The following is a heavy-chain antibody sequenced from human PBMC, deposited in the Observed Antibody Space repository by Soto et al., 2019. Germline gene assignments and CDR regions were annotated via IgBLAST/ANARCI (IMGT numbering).Heavy chain of an antibody. J-gene: IGHJ4*02. CDR1: GFSLSTSGVG. Sequence: QITLKESGPTLVRPTQTLTLTCSFSGFSLSTSGVGVGWLRQPPGKALEWLALIYWDDDHRYSPSLKTRLTITKDTSKNQAVLTMTTLDPADTATYYCAREVYSSTYFDSWGQGTLVTVS. CDR3: AREVYSSTYFDS. D-gene: IGHD6-13*01. V-gene: IGHV2-5*02. CDR2: IYWDDDH.